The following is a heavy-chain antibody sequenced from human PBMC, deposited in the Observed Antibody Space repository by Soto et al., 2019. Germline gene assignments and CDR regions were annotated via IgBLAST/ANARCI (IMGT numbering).Heavy chain of an antibody. Sequence: GASVKVSCKASGGTFSSYAISWVRQAPGQGLEWMGGIIPIFGTANYAQKFQGRVTITADESTSTAYMELSSLRSEDTAVYYCARRSNRSSLPPYYYYYGMDVWGQGTTVTVSS. CDR1: GGTFSSYA. CDR2: IIPIFGTA. D-gene: IGHD6-6*01. J-gene: IGHJ6*02. CDR3: ARRSNRSSLPPYYYYYGMDV. V-gene: IGHV1-69*13.